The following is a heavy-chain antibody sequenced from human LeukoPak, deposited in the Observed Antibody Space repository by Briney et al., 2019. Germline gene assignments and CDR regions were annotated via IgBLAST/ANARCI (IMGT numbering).Heavy chain of an antibody. D-gene: IGHD3-22*01. CDR1: GGSISSYY. CDR2: IYYSGST. CDR3: ATSGYYDSSGPGFDY. Sequence: TSETLSLTCTVSGGSISSYYWSWIRQPPGKGLEWIGYIYYSGSTNYNPSLKSRVTISVDTSKNQFSLKLSSVTAADTAVYYCATSGYYDSSGPGFDYWGQGTLVTV. J-gene: IGHJ4*02. V-gene: IGHV4-59*08.